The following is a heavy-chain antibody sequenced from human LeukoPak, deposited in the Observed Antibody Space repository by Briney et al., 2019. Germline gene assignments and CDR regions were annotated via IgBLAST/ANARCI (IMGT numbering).Heavy chain of an antibody. V-gene: IGHV3-21*01. J-gene: IGHJ5*02. CDR2: IDYDSSHI. CDR3: ARGIAVAEEGYWFDP. D-gene: IGHD6-19*01. CDR1: GFTFSNSA. Sequence: AGGSLRLSCAASGFTFSNSAMNWVRQVPGKGLEWVSSIDYDSSHIYYAASVRGRFTISRENAKNSLYLQMNSLRAGDTAVYYCARGIAVAEEGYWFDPWGQGTLVTVSS.